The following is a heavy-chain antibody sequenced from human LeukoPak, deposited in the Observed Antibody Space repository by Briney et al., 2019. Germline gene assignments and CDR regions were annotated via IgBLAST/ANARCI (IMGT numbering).Heavy chain of an antibody. CDR3: ARTDSFGMDV. Sequence: GGSLRLSCAASGFTFSTYGMPWVRQAPGKGLEWLAFIRNDGSNKYYADSVKGRFTNSRDNSKNTVYLQMDSLGTEDTAVYYCARTDSFGMDVWGQGTTVTVSS. CDR2: IRNDGSNK. J-gene: IGHJ6*02. CDR1: GFTFSTYG. V-gene: IGHV3-30*02. D-gene: IGHD5-18*01.